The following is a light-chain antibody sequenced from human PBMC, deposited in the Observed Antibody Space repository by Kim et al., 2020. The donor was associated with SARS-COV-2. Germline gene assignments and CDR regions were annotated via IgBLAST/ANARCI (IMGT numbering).Light chain of an antibody. Sequence: SYELTQPPSVSVSPGQTASITYSGDKLGDKYACWYQQKPGQSPVLVIYQDSKRPSGIPERFSGSNSGNTATLTISGTQAMDEADYYCQAWDSSHVVFGGG. J-gene: IGLJ2*01. V-gene: IGLV3-1*01. CDR2: QDS. CDR1: KLGDKY. CDR3: QAWDSSHVV.